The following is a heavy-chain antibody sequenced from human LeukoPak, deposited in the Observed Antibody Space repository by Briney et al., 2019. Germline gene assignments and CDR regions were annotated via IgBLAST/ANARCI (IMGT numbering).Heavy chain of an antibody. J-gene: IGHJ4*02. CDR1: GFTFSSYS. Sequence: GGSLRLSCAASGFTFSSYSMNWVRQAPGKGLEWVSSISSSSSYIYYADSVKGRFTISRDNAKNSLYLQMNSLRAEDTAVYYCARGVPTGYYTSCYDYWGQGTLVTVSS. CDR3: ARGVPTGYYTSCYDY. D-gene: IGHD3/OR15-3a*01. CDR2: ISSSSSYI. V-gene: IGHV3-21*01.